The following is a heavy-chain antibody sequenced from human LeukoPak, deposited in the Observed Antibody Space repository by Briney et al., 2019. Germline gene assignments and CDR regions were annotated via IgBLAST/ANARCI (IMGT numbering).Heavy chain of an antibody. Sequence: PSETLFLTCTVSGGSISSYYWSWIRQPPGKGLEWIGYIHPSGSTNYNPSLKSRVTISVDTSRNQFSLNLRSVTAADTAVYYCARRNYGDYDHYFDYWGQGILVTVSS. CDR2: IHPSGST. D-gene: IGHD4-17*01. CDR3: ARRNYGDYDHYFDY. J-gene: IGHJ4*02. CDR1: GGSISSYY. V-gene: IGHV4-59*08.